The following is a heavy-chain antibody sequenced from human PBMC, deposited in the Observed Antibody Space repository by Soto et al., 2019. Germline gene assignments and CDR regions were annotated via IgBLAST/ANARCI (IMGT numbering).Heavy chain of an antibody. Sequence: QVTLKESGPVLVKPTETLTLTCTVPGFSLSNARMGVSWIRQPPGKALEWLPHIFSNDEKPYSTSLKSRLTISKDTSKSQVVLTMTNMDPVDTATYYCARNPSMEEGVWFDPWGQGTLVTVSS. V-gene: IGHV2-26*01. CDR3: ARNPSMEEGVWFDP. CDR2: IFSNDEK. D-gene: IGHD3-3*01. CDR1: GFSLSNARMG. J-gene: IGHJ5*02.